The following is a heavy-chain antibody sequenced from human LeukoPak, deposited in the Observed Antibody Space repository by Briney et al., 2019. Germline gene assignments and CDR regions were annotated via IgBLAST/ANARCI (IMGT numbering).Heavy chain of an antibody. Sequence: SQTLSLTCNVTGGSISSGSYYRSWIRQPAGKGLEWIGRIYSSGSTNYNSSLNSRVTISLDTSKNQFSLKLSSVTASDTAVYYCASNGAGGSYSYYFDNWGQGTLVTVSS. CDR1: GGSISSGSYY. CDR3: ASNGAGGSYSYYFDN. D-gene: IGHD1-26*01. J-gene: IGHJ4*02. CDR2: IYSSGST. V-gene: IGHV4-61*02.